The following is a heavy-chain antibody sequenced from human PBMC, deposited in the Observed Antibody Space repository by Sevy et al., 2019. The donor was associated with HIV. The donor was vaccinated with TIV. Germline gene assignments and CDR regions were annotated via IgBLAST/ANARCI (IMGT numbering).Heavy chain of an antibody. CDR1: GFTFKSYV. D-gene: IGHD6-13*01. V-gene: IGHV3-23*01. Sequence: GGSLRLSCAASGFTFKSYVMSWVRQAPGKGLEWVSGISGSGGSTYYADSVKGRFIISRDNYKNTLYLEMNSLRAEDTAVYYCAKASGIAAGFDYWGQGTLVTVSS. CDR3: AKASGIAAGFDY. CDR2: ISGSGGST. J-gene: IGHJ4*02.